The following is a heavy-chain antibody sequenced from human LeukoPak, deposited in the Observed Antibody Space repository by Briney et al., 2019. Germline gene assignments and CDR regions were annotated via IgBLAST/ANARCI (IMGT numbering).Heavy chain of an antibody. CDR2: ISSSGSYI. CDR3: ARDTTMGIAVAGTYGMDV. Sequence: GGSLRLSCAASGFTFSSYSMNWVRQAPGKGLEWVSSISSSGSYIYYADSVKGRFTISRDNAKNSLYLQMNSLRAEDTAVYYCARDTTMGIAVAGTYGMDVWGQGTTVTVSS. CDR1: GFTFSSYS. J-gene: IGHJ6*02. V-gene: IGHV3-21*01. D-gene: IGHD6-19*01.